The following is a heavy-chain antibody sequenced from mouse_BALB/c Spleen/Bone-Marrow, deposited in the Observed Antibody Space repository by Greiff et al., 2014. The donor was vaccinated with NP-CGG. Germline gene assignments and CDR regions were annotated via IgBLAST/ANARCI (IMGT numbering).Heavy chain of an antibody. Sequence: VQLVESGPGLVAPSQSLSISCTVSGFSLTSYGVHWVRQPPGQGLEWLGAIWAGGSTNYNSALMSRLTISKDNPKSQVFLKMNSLQTDDTAMYYCAREGRGYYGSSGAAMDYWGQGTKVTVSS. CDR3: AREGRGYYGSSGAAMDY. V-gene: IGHV2-9*02. CDR2: IWAGGST. CDR1: GFSLTSYG. D-gene: IGHD1-1*01. J-gene: IGHJ4*01.